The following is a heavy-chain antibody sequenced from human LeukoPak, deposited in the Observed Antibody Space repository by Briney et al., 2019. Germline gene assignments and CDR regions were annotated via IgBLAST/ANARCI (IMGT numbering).Heavy chain of an antibody. CDR3: ARPSGNYSKRRFDY. D-gene: IGHD3-10*01. CDR1: GGSISSSSYY. Sequence: SETLSLTCTVSGGSISSSSYYWGWIRQPPGKGLEWIGSIYYSGSTYYNPSLKSRVTISVDTSKNQFSLKLSSVTAADTAVYYCARPSGNYSKRRFDYWGQGTLVTVSS. CDR2: IYYSGST. J-gene: IGHJ4*02. V-gene: IGHV4-39*01.